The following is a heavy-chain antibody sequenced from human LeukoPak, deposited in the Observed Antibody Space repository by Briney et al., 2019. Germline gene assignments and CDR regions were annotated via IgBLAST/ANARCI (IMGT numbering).Heavy chain of an antibody. CDR1: AGLSLVVKC. Sequence: GGSLRLSQPPAGLSLVVKCMGSVRQAPGKGLEWVSAISGSGGSTYYADSVKGRFTISRDNSKNTLYLQMNSLRAEDTAVSDCDYDGSSRNSCRNDFDLWGQGTLVTVSP. CDR2: ISGSGGST. V-gene: IGHV3-23*01. D-gene: IGHD2-2*01. CDR3: DYDGSSRNSCRNDFDL. J-gene: IGHJ4*02.